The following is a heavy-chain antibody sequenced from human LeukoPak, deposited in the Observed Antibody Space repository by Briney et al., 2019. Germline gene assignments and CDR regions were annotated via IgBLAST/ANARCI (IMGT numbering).Heavy chain of an antibody. CDR3: PRDLLGQWPTVFDF. CDR2: IKQDGSEK. J-gene: IGHJ4*02. CDR1: GFTFSSYW. Sequence: GSLRLSCATTGFTFSSYWMTWVRQAPGKGLEWVGNIKQDGSEKYCVDSVKGRFTISRDNAKNSLYLQMDSLRAEDTAVYYCPRDLLGQWPTVFDFWGQGTLVTVSS. V-gene: IGHV3-7*01. D-gene: IGHD6-19*01.